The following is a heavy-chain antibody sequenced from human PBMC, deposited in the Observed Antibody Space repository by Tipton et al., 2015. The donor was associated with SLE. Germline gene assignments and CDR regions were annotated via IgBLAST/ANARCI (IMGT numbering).Heavy chain of an antibody. CDR2: ISSSSSTI. J-gene: IGHJ6*02. CDR1: GFTFSSYS. CDR3: ARASGGSSTSYYYGMDV. V-gene: IGHV3-48*02. D-gene: IGHD2-15*01. Sequence: SLRLSCAASGFTFSSYSMNWVRQAPGKGLEWVSYISSSSSTIYYADSVKGRFTISRDNAKNSLYLQMNSLRDEDTAVCYCARASGGSSTSYYYGMDVWGQGTTVTVSS.